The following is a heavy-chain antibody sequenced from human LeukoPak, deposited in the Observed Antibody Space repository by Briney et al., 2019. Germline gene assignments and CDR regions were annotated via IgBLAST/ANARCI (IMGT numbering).Heavy chain of an antibody. D-gene: IGHD6-19*01. CDR1: GFTFSSYS. V-gene: IGHV3-49*04. J-gene: IGHJ4*02. CDR2: ISGGTT. Sequence: GGSLRLSCAASGFTFSSYSMNWVRQAPGKGLEWIGFISGGTTEYAASVKGRFTISRDDSTSMAYLQMNSLTTEDTAVYYCSRGSGWLSVYWGQGTLVTVSS. CDR3: SRGSGWLSVY.